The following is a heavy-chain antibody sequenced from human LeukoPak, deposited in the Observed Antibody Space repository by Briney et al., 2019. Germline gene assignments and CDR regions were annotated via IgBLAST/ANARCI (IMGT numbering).Heavy chain of an antibody. J-gene: IGHJ5*02. CDR1: GGSIRSSYYY. D-gene: IGHD6-19*01. V-gene: IGHV4-39*07. Sequence: SETLSLTCTVSGGSIRSSYYYWGWIRQPPGKGLEWIGEINHSGSTNYNPSLKSRVTISVDTSKNQFSLKLSSVTAADTAVYYCACHSSGWYSDWFDPWGQGTLVTVSS. CDR2: INHSGST. CDR3: ACHSSGWYSDWFDP.